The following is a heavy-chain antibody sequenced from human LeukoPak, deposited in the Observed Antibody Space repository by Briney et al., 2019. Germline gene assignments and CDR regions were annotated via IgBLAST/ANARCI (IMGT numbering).Heavy chain of an antibody. D-gene: IGHD3-22*01. J-gene: IGHJ4*02. CDR3: ARSVYYYDSSGYSFGY. CDR1: GGTFSSYA. Sequence: ASVKVSCKASGGTFSSYAISWVRQAPGQGLEWMGGIIPIFGTANYAQKFQGRVTITADESTSTAYMELSSLRSEDTAVYYCARSVYYYDSSGYSFGYWGQGTLVTVSS. CDR2: IIPIFGTA. V-gene: IGHV1-69*01.